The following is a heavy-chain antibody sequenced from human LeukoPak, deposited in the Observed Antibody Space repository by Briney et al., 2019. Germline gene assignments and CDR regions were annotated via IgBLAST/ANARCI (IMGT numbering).Heavy chain of an antibody. J-gene: IGHJ4*02. CDR1: GFTFSSYE. CDR2: ISSSGSTI. Sequence: GGSLRLSCAASGFTFSSYEMNWVRQAPGKGLEWVSYISSSGSTIYYADSVKGRFTISRDNAKNSLYLQMNSLGAEDTAVYYCARAYYDSSGYSWGQGTLVTVSS. CDR3: ARAYYDSSGYS. V-gene: IGHV3-48*03. D-gene: IGHD3-22*01.